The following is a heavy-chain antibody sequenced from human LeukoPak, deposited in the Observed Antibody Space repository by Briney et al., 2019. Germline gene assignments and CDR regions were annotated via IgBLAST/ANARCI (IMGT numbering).Heavy chain of an antibody. Sequence: ASLKVSCKASGYSFTSYAMHWVRQTPGQRLECMGWIKAGNGNTKYSQKFQGRVTITRDTSASTAYMELSSLRSEDTAVYYCARDCSGGSCYVALDYWGQGTLVTVSS. D-gene: IGHD2-15*01. CDR3: ARDCSGGSCYVALDY. J-gene: IGHJ4*02. CDR2: IKAGNGNT. CDR1: GYSFTSYA. V-gene: IGHV1-3*01.